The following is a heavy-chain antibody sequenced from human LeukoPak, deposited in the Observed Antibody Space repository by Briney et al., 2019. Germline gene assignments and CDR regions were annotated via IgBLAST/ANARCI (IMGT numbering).Heavy chain of an antibody. CDR1: GYTFTNYH. D-gene: IGHD2-2*01. J-gene: IGHJ5*02. V-gene: IGHV1-46*01. Sequence: ASVKVSCKASGYTFTNYHMHWIRQAPGQGLEWMGIINHSGGSTNYAQKFQGRVTMTRDTSTSTVYMELSSLRSEDTAVYYCARDGCSSSICQAGGNWFDPWGQGTLVTVSS. CDR3: ARDGCSSSICQAGGNWFDP. CDR2: INHSGGST.